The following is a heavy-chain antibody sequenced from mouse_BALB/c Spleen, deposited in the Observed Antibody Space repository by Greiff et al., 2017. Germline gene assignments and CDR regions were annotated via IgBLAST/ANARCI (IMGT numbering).Heavy chain of an antibody. D-gene: IGHD2-14*01. CDR1: GFTFTDYY. J-gene: IGHJ1*01. CDR2: IRNKANGYTT. V-gene: IGHV7-3*02. CDR3: ARDRYDWYFDV. Sequence: EVHLVESGGGLVQPGGSLRLSCATSGFTFTDYYMSWVRQPPGKALEWLGFIRNKANGYTTEYSASVKGRFTISRDNSQSILYLQMNTLRAEDSATYYCARDRYDWYFDVWGAGTTVTVSS.